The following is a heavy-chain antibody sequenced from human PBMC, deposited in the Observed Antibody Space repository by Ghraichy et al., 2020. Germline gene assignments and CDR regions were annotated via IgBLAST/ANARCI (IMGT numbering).Heavy chain of an antibody. V-gene: IGHV3-7*03. J-gene: IGHJ4*02. D-gene: IGHD3-22*01. CDR1: GFTFSSYW. CDR2: IKQDGSEK. Sequence: GGSLRLSCAASGFTFSSYWMSWVRQAPGKGLEWVANIKQDGSEKYYVDSVKGRFTISRDNAKNSLYLQMNSLRAEDTAVYYCAKVPSEDYYDTGDYWGQGTLVTVSS. CDR3: AKVPSEDYYDTGDY.